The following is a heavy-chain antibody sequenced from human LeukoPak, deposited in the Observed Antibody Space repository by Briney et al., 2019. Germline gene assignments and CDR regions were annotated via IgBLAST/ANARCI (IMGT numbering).Heavy chain of an antibody. D-gene: IGHD2-2*01. CDR3: ATVPAASIRFDY. J-gene: IGHJ4*02. V-gene: IGHV1-69-2*01. CDR1: GYTFTDYY. Sequence: ASVKVSCKVSGYTFTDYYMHWVQQAPGKGLEWMGLVDPENGETIYAEKFQGRVTITADTSTDTAYMELSSLRSEDTAVYYCATVPAASIRFDYWGQGTLVTVSS. CDR2: VDPENGET.